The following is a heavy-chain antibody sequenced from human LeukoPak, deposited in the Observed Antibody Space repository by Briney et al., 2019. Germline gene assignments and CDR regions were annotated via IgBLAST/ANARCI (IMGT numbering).Heavy chain of an antibody. J-gene: IGHJ4*02. CDR1: GGSISSGDYY. D-gene: IGHD3-9*01. CDR3: ARGSTYYDILTGSPHPGFDY. CDR2: IYYSGST. V-gene: IGHV4-30-4*01. Sequence: SETLSLTCTVSGGSISSGDYYWSWIRQPPGKGLEWIGYIYYSGSTYYNPSLKSRVTISVDTSKNQFSLKLSSVTAADTAVYYCARGSTYYDILTGSPHPGFDYWGQGTLVTVSS.